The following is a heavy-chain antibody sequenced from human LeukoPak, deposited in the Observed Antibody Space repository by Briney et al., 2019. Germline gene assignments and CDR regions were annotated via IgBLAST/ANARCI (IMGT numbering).Heavy chain of an antibody. D-gene: IGHD3-10*01. CDR2: IYYSGST. CDR1: GGRISSYY. J-gene: IGHJ4*02. CDR3: ARDRGYYFDY. V-gene: IGHV4-59*01. Sequence: SETLFLTCSVSGGRISSYYWSWIRQPPGKGLEWIGYIYYSGSTNYNPSLKSRVTISVDTSKNQFSLKLSSVTAADTAVYYCARDRGYYFDYWGQGTLVTVSS.